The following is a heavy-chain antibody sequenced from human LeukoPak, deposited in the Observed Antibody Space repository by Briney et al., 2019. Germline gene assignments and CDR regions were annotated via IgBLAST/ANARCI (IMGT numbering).Heavy chain of an antibody. J-gene: IGHJ4*02. CDR2: ISYDGSNK. Sequence: GRSLRLSCAASGFTFSSYGMRWVRQAPGKGLEWVAVISYDGSNKYYADSVKGRFTISRDNSKNTLYLQMNSLRAEDTAVYYCAKAGIAAAGALDYWGQGTLVTVSS. D-gene: IGHD6-13*01. V-gene: IGHV3-30*18. CDR1: GFTFSSYG. CDR3: AKAGIAAAGALDY.